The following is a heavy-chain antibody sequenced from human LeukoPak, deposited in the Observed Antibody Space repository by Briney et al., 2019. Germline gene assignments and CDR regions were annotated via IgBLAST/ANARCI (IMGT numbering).Heavy chain of an antibody. V-gene: IGHV3-23*01. CDR1: GFTFSSYA. J-gene: IGHJ4*02. D-gene: IGHD2-15*01. Sequence: GGSLRLSCAASGFTFSSYAMSWGRQAPGKGLEWVSAISGSGGSTYYADSVQGRFTISRDNSKNTLYLQMNSLRAEDTAVYYCAKRYCSGGSCYSAPSSYFDYWGQGTLVTVSS. CDR2: ISGSGGST. CDR3: AKRYCSGGSCYSAPSSYFDY.